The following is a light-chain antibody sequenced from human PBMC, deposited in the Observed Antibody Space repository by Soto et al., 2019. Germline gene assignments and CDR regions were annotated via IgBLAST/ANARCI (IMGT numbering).Light chain of an antibody. CDR3: QQSYSTLFT. CDR1: QSISSY. V-gene: IGKV1-39*01. CDR2: AAS. Sequence: DIQMTQSPSSLSASVGDRVTITCRASQSISSYLNWYQQKPGKAPKLLIYAASSLQSGVPSRFSGSGSGTDFTPTISRLQPEDFATYYCQQSYSTLFTFGPGTKVDIK. J-gene: IGKJ3*01.